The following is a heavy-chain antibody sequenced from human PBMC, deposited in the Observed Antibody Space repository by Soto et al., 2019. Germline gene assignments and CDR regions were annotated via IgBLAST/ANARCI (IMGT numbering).Heavy chain of an antibody. J-gene: IGHJ6*02. CDR2: IIPIFVTA. Sequence: GASVKVSCKASGGTFSSYAISWVRQAPGQGLEWKGGIIPIFVTANYAQKFQGRVTFTADESTSTAYMELSSLSFEDTAVYYCARAMTRLLGYCSSTSCSDQYYYYGMDVWGQGTTVTVSS. CDR3: ARAMTRLLGYCSSTSCSDQYYYYGMDV. V-gene: IGHV1-69*13. D-gene: IGHD2-2*01. CDR1: GGTFSSYA.